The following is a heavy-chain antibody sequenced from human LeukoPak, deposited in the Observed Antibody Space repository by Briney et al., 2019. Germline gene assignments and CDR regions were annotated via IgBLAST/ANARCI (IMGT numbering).Heavy chain of an antibody. V-gene: IGHV4-34*01. Sequence: PSETPSLTCAVYGGSFSGYYWSWIRQPPGKGLEWIGEINHSGSTNYNPSLKSRVTISVDTSKNQFSLKLSSVTAADTAVYYCAREKGYCSGGSCYGGTFDYWGQGTLVTVSS. D-gene: IGHD2-15*01. J-gene: IGHJ4*02. CDR1: GGSFSGYY. CDR2: INHSGST. CDR3: AREKGYCSGGSCYGGTFDY.